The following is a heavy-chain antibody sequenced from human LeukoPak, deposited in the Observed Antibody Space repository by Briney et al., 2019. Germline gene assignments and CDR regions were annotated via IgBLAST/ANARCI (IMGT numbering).Heavy chain of an antibody. Sequence: PGGSLRLSCAASGFTFSDYYMSWIRQAPGKGLEWLSYISSSGSTIYYADSVKGRFTISRDNAKNSLYLQMNSLRAEDTAIYYCCKGSYFLAFQPHGMDLWGQGTTVTVSS. V-gene: IGHV3-11*01. J-gene: IGHJ6*02. CDR1: GFTFSDYY. D-gene: IGHD3-10*01. CDR3: CKGSYFLAFQPHGMDL. CDR2: ISSSGSTI.